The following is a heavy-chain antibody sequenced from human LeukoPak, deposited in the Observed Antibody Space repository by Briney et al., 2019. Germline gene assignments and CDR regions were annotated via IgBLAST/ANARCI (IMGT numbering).Heavy chain of an antibody. J-gene: IGHJ5*02. V-gene: IGHV3-23*01. D-gene: IGHD6-19*01. Sequence: GGCLRLSCAASGFTFSSYAMSWVRQAPGKGLEWVSAISGTGGRTYYADSVKGRFTISRDNSKNTLYLRMNSLRAEDTAVYYCAKEPASSGWFDPWGQGTLVAVSS. CDR2: ISGTGGRT. CDR3: AKEPASSGWFDP. CDR1: GFTFSSYA.